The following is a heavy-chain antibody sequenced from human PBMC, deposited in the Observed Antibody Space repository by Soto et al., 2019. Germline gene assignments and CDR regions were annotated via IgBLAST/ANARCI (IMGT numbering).Heavy chain of an antibody. CDR3: ARRDRLSSSSSGSYYHYYMDV. D-gene: IGHD6-6*01. V-gene: IGHV4-34*01. CDR1: GGSFSGYY. Sequence: PSETLSLTCAVYGGSFSGYYWSWIRQPPGKGLEWIGEINHSGSTNYNPSLKSRVTISVDTPKNQFSLKLSSVTAADTAVYYCARRDRLSSSSSGSYYHYYMDVWGKGTTVTVSS. J-gene: IGHJ6*03. CDR2: INHSGST.